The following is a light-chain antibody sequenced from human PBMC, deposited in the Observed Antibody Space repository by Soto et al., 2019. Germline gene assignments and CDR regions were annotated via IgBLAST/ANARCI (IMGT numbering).Light chain of an antibody. CDR1: QSVSSY. J-gene: IGKJ1*01. CDR3: QQYGSSPLT. CDR2: DAS. Sequence: EIVLTQSPATLSLSPGERATLSCRASQSVSSYLAWYQQKPGQAPRLLIYDASNRATGIPARFSGSGSGTDFTLTISSLEPEDFALYFCQQYGSSPLTFGQGTKVEI. V-gene: IGKV3-11*01.